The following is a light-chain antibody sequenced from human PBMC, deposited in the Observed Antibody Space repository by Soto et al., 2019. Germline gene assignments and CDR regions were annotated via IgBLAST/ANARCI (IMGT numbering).Light chain of an antibody. CDR3: QSYDTGLTGHVL. J-gene: IGLJ2*01. Sequence: QSVLTQPPSVSAAPGQKVTISCSGSSSNIGNNYVSWYQQLPGTAPKLLIYASTNRPSGVPDRFSGSKSDTSASLAITGLQIDDEADYYCQSYDTGLTGHVLFGGGTKVTVL. V-gene: IGLV1-40*01. CDR2: AST. CDR1: SSNIGNNY.